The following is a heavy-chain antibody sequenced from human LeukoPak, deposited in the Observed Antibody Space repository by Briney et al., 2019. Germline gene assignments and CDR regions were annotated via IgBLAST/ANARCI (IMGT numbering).Heavy chain of an antibody. CDR2: ISGSGGST. CDR1: GFSFSNFA. V-gene: IGHV3-23*01. Sequence: GGSLRLSCEVSGFSFSNFAMSWVRQAAGKGLEWVSAISGSGGSTYYAGSVQGRFTISRDNSKNTLYLQMNSLRAEDTAVYHCAKDAIGQYRTYYFDHWGQGTLVPVSS. J-gene: IGHJ4*02. D-gene: IGHD1-1*01. CDR3: AKDAIGQYRTYYFDH.